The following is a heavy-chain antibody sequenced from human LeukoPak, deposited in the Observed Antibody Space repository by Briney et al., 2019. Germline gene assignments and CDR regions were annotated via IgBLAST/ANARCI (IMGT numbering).Heavy chain of an antibody. CDR1: GFTFSSYG. D-gene: IGHD3-22*01. V-gene: IGHV3-30*18. CDR3: ANTYYYDSSGYPHDAFDI. Sequence: GGSLRLSCAASGFTFSSYGMHWVRQAPGKGLEWVAVISYDGSNKYYTDSVKGRFTISRDNSKNTLYLQMNSLRAEDTAVYYCANTYYYDSSGYPHDAFDIWGQGTMVTVSS. J-gene: IGHJ3*02. CDR2: ISYDGSNK.